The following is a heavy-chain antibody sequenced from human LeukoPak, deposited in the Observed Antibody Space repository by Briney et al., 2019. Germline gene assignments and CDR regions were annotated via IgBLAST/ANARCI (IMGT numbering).Heavy chain of an antibody. D-gene: IGHD2-15*01. CDR3: ARHSVLKDSSSWFDP. Sequence: SETLSLTCTVSGGSISSYYWSWIRQPPGKGLKWIGYIYYSGSTNYNPSLKSRVTISVDTSKNQFSLKLSSVTAADTAVYYCARHSVLKDSSSWFDPWGQGTLVTVSS. V-gene: IGHV4-59*08. CDR1: GGSISSYY. J-gene: IGHJ5*02. CDR2: IYYSGST.